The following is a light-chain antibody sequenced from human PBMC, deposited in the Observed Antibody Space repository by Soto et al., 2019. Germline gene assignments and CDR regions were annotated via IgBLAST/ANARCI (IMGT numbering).Light chain of an antibody. J-gene: IGLJ2*01. CDR2: EVR. CDR1: SSDIGAYDY. V-gene: IGLV2-14*03. CDR3: GWSASATLI. Sequence: QSALTQPASVSGAPGQSITISCTGTSSDIGAYDYVSWFQQYSGKAPTLIIYEVRFRPSGVSSRFSGSKSGNTASLTISGLQNEDEADYYCGWSASATLIFGGGTKLTVL.